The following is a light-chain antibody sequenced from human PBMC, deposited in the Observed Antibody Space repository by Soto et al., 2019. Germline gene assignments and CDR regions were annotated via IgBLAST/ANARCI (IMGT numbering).Light chain of an antibody. CDR3: MQGTHWPPYT. V-gene: IGKV2-30*02. CDR1: QSLVHSDGNTY. J-gene: IGKJ2*01. Sequence: DVVMTRSPLSLPVTLGQPASISCRSSQSLVHSDGNTYLNWFHQRPGQSPRRLIYKVSNRDSGVPDRFSGSGSDTDFTLKISGVEAEDVGVYYCMQGTHWPPYTFGQGTKVDIK. CDR2: KVS.